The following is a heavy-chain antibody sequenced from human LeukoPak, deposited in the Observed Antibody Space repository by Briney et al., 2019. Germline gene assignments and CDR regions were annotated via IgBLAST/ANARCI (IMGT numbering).Heavy chain of an antibody. V-gene: IGHV4-4*02. CDR1: GGSISSSNW. CDR2: IYHSGST. Sequence: PSETLSPTCAVSGGSISSSNWWSWVRQPPGKGLEWIGEIYHSGSTNYNPSLKSRVTISVDKSKNQFSLKLSSVTAADTAVYYCARVSGFGDPAVDYWGQGTLVTVSS. D-gene: IGHD3-10*01. J-gene: IGHJ4*02. CDR3: ARVSGFGDPAVDY.